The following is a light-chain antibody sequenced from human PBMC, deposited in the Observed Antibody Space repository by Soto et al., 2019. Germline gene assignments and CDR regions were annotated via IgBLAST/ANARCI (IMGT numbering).Light chain of an antibody. V-gene: IGKV3-20*01. Sequence: EIVLTQSPGTLSLSPGERATLSCRASQSVSSNYLAWYQQKPGQAPRLLIYGTSSRATGIPDRFSGSGSRTDFTLTISRLEPEDFAVYYCQQYGSSPWTFGQGTKVDIK. CDR3: QQYGSSPWT. CDR1: QSVSSNY. CDR2: GTS. J-gene: IGKJ1*01.